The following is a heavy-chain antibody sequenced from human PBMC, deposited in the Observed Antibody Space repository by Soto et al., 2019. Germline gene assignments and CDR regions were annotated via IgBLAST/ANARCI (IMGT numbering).Heavy chain of an antibody. Sequence: PSETLCLTCTVAGGSSSSGDYYWSWIRQPPGKGLEWIGYIYYIGSTNYNPSLKSRVTISVDTSKNQFSLKLSSVTAADTAVYYCASIPTDYSHYFQNWGQGTLVTVSS. V-gene: IGHV4-61*08. D-gene: IGHD4-4*01. CDR3: ASIPTDYSHYFQN. J-gene: IGHJ1*01. CDR1: GGSSSSGDYY. CDR2: IYYIGST.